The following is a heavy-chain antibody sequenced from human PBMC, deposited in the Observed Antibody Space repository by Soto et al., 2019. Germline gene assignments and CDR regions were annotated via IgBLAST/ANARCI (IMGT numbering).Heavy chain of an antibody. D-gene: IGHD2-8*01. Sequence: GASVKVSCKASGYTFTDYYVHWVRQAPAQGLEWMGWINPNSGGTKTAQKFQGRVTVTRDTAISTAYMDLSRLRSDDTALYYCARDVTRTQSCTNGVCYYQYYDMDVWGQGTMVTVSS. CDR2: INPNSGGT. CDR3: ARDVTRTQSCTNGVCYYQYYDMDV. J-gene: IGHJ6*02. V-gene: IGHV1-2*02. CDR1: GYTFTDYY.